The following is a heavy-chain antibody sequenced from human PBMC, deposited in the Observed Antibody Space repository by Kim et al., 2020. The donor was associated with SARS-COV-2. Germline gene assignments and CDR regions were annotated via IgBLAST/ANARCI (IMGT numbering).Heavy chain of an antibody. Sequence: GGSLRLSCAASGFTFSSYSMNWVRQAPGKGLEWVSYITSSSSTIYYADSVKGRFTISRDNAKNSLYLQMNSPRDEDTAVYYCASQLIEQPYGMDVWGQGTTVTVSS. J-gene: IGHJ6*02. CDR1: GFTFSSYS. V-gene: IGHV3-48*02. CDR3: ASQLIEQPYGMDV. CDR2: ITSSSSTI. D-gene: IGHD2-2*01.